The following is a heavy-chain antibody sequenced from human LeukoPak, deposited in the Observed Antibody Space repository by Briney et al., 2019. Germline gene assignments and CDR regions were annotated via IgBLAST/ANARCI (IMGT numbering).Heavy chain of an antibody. V-gene: IGHV3-30-3*01. J-gene: IGHJ1*01. Sequence: GGPLRLSCAASGFTFSSYAMHWVRQAPGKGLEWVAVISYDGSNKYYADSVKGRFTISRDNSKNTLYLQMNSLRAEDTAVYYCARDRSYYDILTGYYRYFQHWGQGTLVTVSS. CDR3: ARDRSYYDILTGYYRYFQH. CDR1: GFTFSSYA. D-gene: IGHD3-9*01. CDR2: ISYDGSNK.